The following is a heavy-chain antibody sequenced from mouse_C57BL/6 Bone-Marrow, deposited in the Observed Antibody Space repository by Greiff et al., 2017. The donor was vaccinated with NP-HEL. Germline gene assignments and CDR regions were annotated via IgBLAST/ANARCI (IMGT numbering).Heavy chain of an antibody. CDR3: ARCYGNFHFDY. J-gene: IGHJ2*01. CDR2: ISNLAYSI. D-gene: IGHD2-1*01. V-gene: IGHV5-15*01. CDR1: GFTFSDYG. Sequence: EVQVVESGGGLVQPGGSLKLSCAASGFTFSDYGMAWVRQAPRKGPEWVAFISNLAYSIYYADTVTGRFNISREKAKNTLYLEMSSLRSEDTAMYYCARCYGNFHFDYWGQGTTLTVSS.